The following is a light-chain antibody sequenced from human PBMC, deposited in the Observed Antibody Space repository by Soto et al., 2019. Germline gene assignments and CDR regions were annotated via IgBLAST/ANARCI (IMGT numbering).Light chain of an antibody. CDR1: QSINSG. J-gene: IGKJ2*01. CDR3: QQYESFLYT. CDR2: DAS. V-gene: IGKV1-5*01. Sequence: DIQLTQSPSSLSAFVGDRVTITCRASQSINSGLAWYQQKPGKAPKLLIFDASSLESGVPSRFSGTGSGTEFTLTISSLQPDDFTTYYCQQYESFLYTFGQGTKLEIK.